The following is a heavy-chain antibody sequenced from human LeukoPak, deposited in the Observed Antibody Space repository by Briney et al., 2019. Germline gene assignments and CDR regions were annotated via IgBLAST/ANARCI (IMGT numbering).Heavy chain of an antibody. J-gene: IGHJ3*02. CDR3: ARPSRIADAFDI. CDR1: GYTFTSYG. D-gene: IGHD2/OR15-2a*01. V-gene: IGHV1-18*01. CDR2: ISAYNGNT. Sequence: ASVKVSCKASGYTFTSYGISWVRQAPGQGLEWMGWISAYNGNTNYAQKLQGRVTMTTDTSTSTAYMELRSPRSDDTAVYYCARPSRIADAFDIWGQGTMVTVSS.